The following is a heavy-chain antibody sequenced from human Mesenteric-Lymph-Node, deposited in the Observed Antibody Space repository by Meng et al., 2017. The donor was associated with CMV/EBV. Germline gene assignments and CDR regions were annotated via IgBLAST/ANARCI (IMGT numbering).Heavy chain of an antibody. CDR1: GGTFSSYT. CDR2: IIPILGIA. D-gene: IGHD5-18*01. J-gene: IGHJ6*02. Sequence: SVKVSCKASGGTFSSYTISWVRQAPGQGLEWMGRIIPILGIANYAQKFQGRVTITADKSTSTAYMELSSLRSEDTAVYYCARDRGYSLSGYGMDVWGQGTTVTVSS. V-gene: IGHV1-69*04. CDR3: ARDRGYSLSGYGMDV.